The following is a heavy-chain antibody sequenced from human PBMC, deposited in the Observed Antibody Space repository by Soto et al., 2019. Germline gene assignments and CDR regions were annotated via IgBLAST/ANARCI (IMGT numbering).Heavy chain of an antibody. CDR1: GGSISRGGYY. J-gene: IGHJ5*02. D-gene: IGHD2-15*01. CDR3: ARVRYCSGGSCYPRFDP. V-gene: IGHV4-31*03. CDR2: IYYSGST. Sequence: SETLSLTCTVSGGSISRGGYYWSWIRQHPGKGLEWIGYIYYSGSTYYNPSLKSRVTISVDTSKNQFSLKLSSVTAADTAVYYCARVRYCSGGSCYPRFDPWGQGTLVTVSS.